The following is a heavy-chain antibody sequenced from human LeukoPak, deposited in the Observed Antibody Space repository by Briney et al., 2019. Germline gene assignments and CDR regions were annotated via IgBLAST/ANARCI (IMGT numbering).Heavy chain of an antibody. CDR2: IRSKAYGGTT. J-gene: IGHJ4*02. D-gene: IGHD3-22*01. CDR3: TRERAYYYDSSGQGLPDY. CDR1: GFTFSSYD. V-gene: IGHV3-49*04. Sequence: GGSLRLSCSASGFTFSSYDMNWVRQAPGKGLEWVGFIRSKAYGGTTEYAASVKGRFTISRDDSKSIAYLQMNSLKTEDTAVYYCTRERAYYYDSSGQGLPDYWGQGTLVTVSS.